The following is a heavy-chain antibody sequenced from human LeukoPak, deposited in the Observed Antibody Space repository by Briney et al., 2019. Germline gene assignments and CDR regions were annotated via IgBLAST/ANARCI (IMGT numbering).Heavy chain of an antibody. CDR1: GYTFTGYY. CDR2: ISAYNGNT. CDR3: ARVRAVAGMPGDY. J-gene: IGHJ4*02. D-gene: IGHD6-19*01. V-gene: IGHV1-18*04. Sequence: ASVKVSCKASGYTFTGYYMHWVRQAPGQGLEWMGWISAYNGNTNYAQKLQGRVTMTTDTSTSTAYMELRSLRSDDTAVYYCARVRAVAGMPGDYWGQGTLVTVSS.